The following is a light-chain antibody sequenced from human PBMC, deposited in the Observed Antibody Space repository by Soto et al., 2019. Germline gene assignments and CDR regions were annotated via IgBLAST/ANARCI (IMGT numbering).Light chain of an antibody. Sequence: VLTQSPGTLSLSPGERATLSCRASQSVSNNYLAWYQQKPGQAPRLLIYGASNGATGIPDRFSGSGSGTDFTLTISRLDPEHLPVYYRQQYGSSGTYGQGTKVDIK. CDR3: QQYGSSGT. CDR2: GAS. V-gene: IGKV3-20*01. CDR1: QSVSNNY. J-gene: IGKJ1*01.